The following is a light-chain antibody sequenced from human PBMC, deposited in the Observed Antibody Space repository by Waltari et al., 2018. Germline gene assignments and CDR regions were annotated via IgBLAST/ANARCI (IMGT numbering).Light chain of an antibody. CDR3: LQDHIFPWT. V-gene: IGKV1-6*01. CDR1: QGIRSE. CDR2: AAS. Sequence: IQMTQSPSSLSASVGDRVTITCRASQGIRSELSWYQQKPGKAPKPLIYAASSLQSGVPSRFSGSGSGTDFTLIISSLQPEDFATYYCLQDHIFPWTFGQGTKVEI. J-gene: IGKJ1*01.